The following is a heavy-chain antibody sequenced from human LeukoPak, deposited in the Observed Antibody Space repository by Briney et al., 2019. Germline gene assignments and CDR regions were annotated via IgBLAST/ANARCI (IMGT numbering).Heavy chain of an antibody. J-gene: IGHJ4*02. Sequence: SETLSLTCAVYGGSFSGYYGSWLRQPPGKGGEWGGEINHSGSTNSNPSLKSRVTISVDTSKNQFSLKLSSVTAADTAVYYCARVRSPRPRFDYWGQGTLVTVSS. CDR2: INHSGST. CDR3: ARVRSPRPRFDY. V-gene: IGHV4-34*01. D-gene: IGHD3-10*01. CDR1: GGSFSGYY.